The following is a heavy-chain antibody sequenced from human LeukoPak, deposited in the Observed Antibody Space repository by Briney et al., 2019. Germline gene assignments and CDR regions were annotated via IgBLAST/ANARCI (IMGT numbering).Heavy chain of an antibody. V-gene: IGHV3-53*01. CDR1: EFSVSSNY. J-gene: IGHJ4*02. Sequence: GGSLRLSCAASEFSVSSNYMTWVRQAPGKGLEWVSVIHSDGTTYYADSVRGRFTISRDNSKNTLYLQMNSLRAEDTAVYYCAKSRSGSANWALQIFDNWGQGTLVTVSS. CDR2: IHSDGTT. D-gene: IGHD1-1*01. CDR3: AKSRSGSANWALQIFDN.